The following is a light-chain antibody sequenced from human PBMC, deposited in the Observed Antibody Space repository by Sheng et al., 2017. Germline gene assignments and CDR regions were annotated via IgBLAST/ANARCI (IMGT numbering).Light chain of an antibody. J-gene: IGKJ2*01. V-gene: IGKV1-9*01. CDR1: QDISSY. Sequence: DIQLTQSPSFLSASVGDRVTITCRASQDISSYFAWYQQEPGKAPKLLMYGPSTLQSGVPSRFSGSGSVTEFTLTISSLQPEDFATYYCQQLNSYPQTFGQGTKLEIK. CDR2: GPS. CDR3: QQLNSYPQT.